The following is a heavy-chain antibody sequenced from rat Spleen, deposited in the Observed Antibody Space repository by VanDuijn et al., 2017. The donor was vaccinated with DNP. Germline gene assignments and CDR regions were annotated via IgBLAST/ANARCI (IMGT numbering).Heavy chain of an antibody. J-gene: IGHJ4*01. Sequence: EVKLVESGGGLVQPGRSLKLSCAASGFNFNDYWMGWVRQAPGKGLEWIGEINKDSRTKKFSPSLKDKFTISRDNAQNTLYLQMSNLGSEDTATYYCARETTDYYYSYAMDAWGQGTSVTVSS. CDR2: INKDSRTK. V-gene: IGHV4-2*01. CDR1: GFNFNDYW. CDR3: ARETTDYYYSYAMDA. D-gene: IGHD1-6*01.